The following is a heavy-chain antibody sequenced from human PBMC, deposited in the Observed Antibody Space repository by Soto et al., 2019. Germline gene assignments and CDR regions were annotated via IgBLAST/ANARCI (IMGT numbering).Heavy chain of an antibody. CDR1: GGSISSGDYY. J-gene: IGHJ6*02. CDR3: ATSGDRYYYYGMDV. D-gene: IGHD3-10*01. CDR2: IYYSGST. Sequence: PSETLSLTCTVSGGSISSGDYYWSWIRQPPGKGLEWIGYIYYSGSTYYNPSLKSRVTISVDTSKNQFSLKLSSVTAADTAVYYCATSGDRYYYYGMDVWGQGTTVTVSS. V-gene: IGHV4-30-4*01.